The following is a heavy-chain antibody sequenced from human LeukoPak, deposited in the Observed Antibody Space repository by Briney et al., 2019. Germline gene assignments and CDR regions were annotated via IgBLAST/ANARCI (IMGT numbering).Heavy chain of an antibody. Sequence: ASVKVSCKASGYTFTSYYMHWVRQAPGQGLEWMGVINPSGGSTSYAQKFQGRVTMTRDTSTSTVYMELSSLRSEDTAVYYCARGGITMIVVVTSYLDYWGQGTLVTVSS. J-gene: IGHJ4*02. D-gene: IGHD3-22*01. CDR1: GYTFTSYY. CDR3: ARGGITMIVVVTSYLDY. V-gene: IGHV1-46*01. CDR2: INPSGGST.